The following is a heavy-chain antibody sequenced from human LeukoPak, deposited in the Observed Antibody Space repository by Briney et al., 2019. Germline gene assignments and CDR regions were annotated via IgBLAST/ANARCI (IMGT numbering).Heavy chain of an antibody. V-gene: IGHV3-23*01. D-gene: IGHD4-17*01. CDR3: ARDYGDAFDV. Sequence: GGSLRLSCAASGFTFSSYAMIWVRQAPGKGLEWVSSISGSGGSTFYADSVKGRFTISRDNSKNTLYLQMNSLRAEDTAVYYCARDYGDAFDVWGQGTMATVSS. J-gene: IGHJ3*01. CDR1: GFTFSSYA. CDR2: ISGSGGST.